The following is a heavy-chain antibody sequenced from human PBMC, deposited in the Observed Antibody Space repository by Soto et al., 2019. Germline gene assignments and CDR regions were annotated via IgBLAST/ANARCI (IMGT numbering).Heavy chain of an antibody. V-gene: IGHV3-30*18. Sequence: QVQLVESGGGVVQPGRSLRLSCAASGFTFSNYGMHWVRQAPGKGLEWVAVISYDGSNKYYADSVKGRLSISRDNSKNTLYLQMNSLRAEDTAVYYCAKGDWFDPWGQGTLVTVSS. CDR3: AKGDWFDP. CDR2: ISYDGSNK. J-gene: IGHJ5*02. CDR1: GFTFSNYG.